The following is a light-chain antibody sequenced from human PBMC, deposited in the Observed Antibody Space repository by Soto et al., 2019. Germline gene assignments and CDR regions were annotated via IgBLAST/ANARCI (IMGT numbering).Light chain of an antibody. CDR2: VAS. CDR1: QNIINY. Sequence: DIQMTQSPSSLSASVGDRVTITCRASQNIINYLNWYQQKPGKAPQLLIYVASRLESGGPSRFSGSVSGTDFTLTTSSLQPEDFAAYDCQQSYNAPTTIGKGTRLDIK. V-gene: IGKV1-39*01. J-gene: IGKJ5*01. CDR3: QQSYNAPTT.